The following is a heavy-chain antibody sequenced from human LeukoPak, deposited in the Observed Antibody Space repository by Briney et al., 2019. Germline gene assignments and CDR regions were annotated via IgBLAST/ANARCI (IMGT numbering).Heavy chain of an antibody. CDR1: GGSMRSYF. CDR3: AREEGSSTSYYYYYMDV. J-gene: IGHJ6*03. CDR2: IYNSGST. V-gene: IGHV4-4*07. D-gene: IGHD2-2*01. Sequence: SETLSLTCTVSGGSMRSYFWNWIRQPAGKGLEWIGRIYNSGSTKYNPSLKSRVTMSVDTSKNQFSLKLSSVTAADTAVYYCAREEGSSTSYYYYYMDVWGKGTAVTVSS.